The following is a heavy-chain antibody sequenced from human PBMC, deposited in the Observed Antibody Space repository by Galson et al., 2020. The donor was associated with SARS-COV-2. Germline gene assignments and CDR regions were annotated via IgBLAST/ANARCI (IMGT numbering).Heavy chain of an antibody. J-gene: IGHJ5*02. Sequence: GGSLRLSCAASGFTFSSYAMSWVRQAPGKGLEWVSAISGSGGSTYYADSVKGRFTISRDNSKNTLYLQMNSLRAEDTAVYYCAKDFREYCSGGSCYSDGFGWFDPWGQGTLVTVSS. CDR2: ISGSGGST. CDR1: GFTFSSYA. D-gene: IGHD2-15*01. V-gene: IGHV3-23*01. CDR3: AKDFREYCSGGSCYSDGFGWFDP.